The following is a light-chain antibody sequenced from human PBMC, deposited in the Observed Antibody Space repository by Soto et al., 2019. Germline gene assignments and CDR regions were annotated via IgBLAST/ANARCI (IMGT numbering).Light chain of an antibody. Sequence: DIKMAQYPSTLSASVGDRVTITFRASQSISSWLAWYQQKPGKAPKLLIYDASSLESGVPSRFSGSGSATDFTLTISSLQPEDFATYCCQQSYSTPLTFGGGTKVDI. J-gene: IGKJ4*01. CDR2: DAS. CDR1: QSISSW. V-gene: IGKV1-5*01. CDR3: QQSYSTPLT.